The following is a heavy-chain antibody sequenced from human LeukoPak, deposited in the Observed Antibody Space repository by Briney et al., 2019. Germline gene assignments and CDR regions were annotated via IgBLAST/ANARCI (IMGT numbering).Heavy chain of an antibody. Sequence: PGRSLRLSCAASGFTFSSYGMHWVRQAPGKGLEWVAVIWYDGSNKYYADSVKGRLTISRDNSKNTLYLQMNSLRAEDTAVYYCARLFPYDYGDYRLPEEVRDDAFDIWGQGTMVTVSS. CDR3: ARLFPYDYGDYRLPEEVRDDAFDI. CDR2: IWYDGSNK. D-gene: IGHD4-17*01. CDR1: GFTFSSYG. J-gene: IGHJ3*02. V-gene: IGHV3-33*01.